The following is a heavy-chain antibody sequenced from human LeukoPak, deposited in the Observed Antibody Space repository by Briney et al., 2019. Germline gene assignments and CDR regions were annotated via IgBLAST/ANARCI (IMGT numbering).Heavy chain of an antibody. D-gene: IGHD5-24*01. CDR3: ARPRGNVEMATIPFDY. CDR1: GFTFNNYG. J-gene: IGHJ4*02. CDR2: IRYDGSNK. V-gene: IGHV3-30*02. Sequence: GGSLRLSCAASGFTFNNYGMHWVRQAPGKGLEWVAFIRYDGSNKYYADSVKGRFTISRDNAKNSLFLQMNSLRAEDTAVYYCARPRGNVEMATIPFDYWGQGTLVTVSS.